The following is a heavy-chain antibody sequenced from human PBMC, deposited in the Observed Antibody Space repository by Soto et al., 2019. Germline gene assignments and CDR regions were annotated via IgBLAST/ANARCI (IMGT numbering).Heavy chain of an antibody. D-gene: IGHD6-19*01. J-gene: IGHJ4*02. V-gene: IGHV1-8*01. CDR1: GYILTHYD. CDR2: MNPNSGNT. CDR3: ARYFRGSGRYFFDY. Sequence: AGVHVSCKASGYILTHYDINWGRRGTGQGPEWMGWMNPNSGNTGYAQKVQGRFTISRDNAKDSLYLQMNSLRGEDTAVYYCARYFRGSGRYFFDYWGQGTLVTVSS.